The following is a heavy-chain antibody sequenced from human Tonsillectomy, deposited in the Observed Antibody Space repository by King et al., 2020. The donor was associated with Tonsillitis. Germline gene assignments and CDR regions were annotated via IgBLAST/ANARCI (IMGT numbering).Heavy chain of an antibody. CDR3: AKDTGGHFTLDK. J-gene: IGHJ4*02. CDR2: ILHDGGKK. D-gene: IGHD1-14*01. CDR1: GFTFRTYG. Sequence: VQLVESGGGVVQPGKSLRVSCAAAGFTFRTYGMHWVRPAPGKGLEWVAVILHDGGKKYYADSVRGRFAISRDNSKNTLYLHMDSLRTEDTAVYYCAKDTGGHFTLDKWGRGTLVTVSS. V-gene: IGHV3-30*18.